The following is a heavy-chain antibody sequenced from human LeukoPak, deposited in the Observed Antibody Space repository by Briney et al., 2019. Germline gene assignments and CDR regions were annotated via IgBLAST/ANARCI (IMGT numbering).Heavy chain of an antibody. J-gene: IGHJ4*01. CDR3: TSPAHDFDFWSGYYSV. D-gene: IGHD3-3*01. CDR1: GFIFSDSA. CDR2: IRSKANSDET. Sequence: GGSLRLSCTVSGFIFSDSAIHWVRQAAGKGLEWVGRIRSKANSDETAYAASVKGRFTISRDDSKDTAYLQMHSQKPEDTAVYHCTSPAHDFDFWSGYYSVWGRGAQVTVSS. V-gene: IGHV3-73*01.